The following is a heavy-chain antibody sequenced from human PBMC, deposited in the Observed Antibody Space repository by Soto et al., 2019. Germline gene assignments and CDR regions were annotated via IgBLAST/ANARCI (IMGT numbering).Heavy chain of an antibody. J-gene: IGHJ6*03. V-gene: IGHV4-39*01. D-gene: IGHD5-12*01. Sequence: SETLSLTYTVSGGSISSSSYYWGWIRQPPGKGLEWIGSIYYSGSTYYNPSLKSRVTISVDTSKNQFSLKLSSVTAADTAVYYCAISLRGYDFTSGYPCYMDFSGKG. CDR1: GGSISSSSYY. CDR3: AISLRGYDFTSGYPCYMDF. CDR2: IYYSGST.